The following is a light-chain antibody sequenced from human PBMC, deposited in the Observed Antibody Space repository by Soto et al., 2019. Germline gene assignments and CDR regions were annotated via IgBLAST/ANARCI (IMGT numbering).Light chain of an antibody. CDR3: QQYDYWPRS. CDR2: CAS. CDR1: QSISSRK. V-gene: IGKV3-15*01. Sequence: EIAMTESPATLSVPQGAIATLSCRASQSISSRKLAWYQQNPGQAPRLLMYCASNSATGIPARFSGSGSGTEFTLTISSLESEDFAVYHCQQYDYWPRSFGQGTKVDIK. J-gene: IGKJ1*01.